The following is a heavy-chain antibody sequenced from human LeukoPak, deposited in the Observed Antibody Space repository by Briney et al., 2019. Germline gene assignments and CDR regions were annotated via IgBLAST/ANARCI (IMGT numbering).Heavy chain of an antibody. CDR1: GFTFSSYA. V-gene: IGHV3-30*01. CDR2: ISYDGSNK. J-gene: IGHJ4*02. Sequence: PGRSLRLSCAASGFTFSSYAMHWVRQAPGKGLEWVAVISYDGSNKYYADSVKGRFTISRDNSKNTLYLQMNSLRAEDTAVYYCACIVGATPDGYWGQGTLVTVSS. CDR3: ACIVGATPDGY. D-gene: IGHD1-26*01.